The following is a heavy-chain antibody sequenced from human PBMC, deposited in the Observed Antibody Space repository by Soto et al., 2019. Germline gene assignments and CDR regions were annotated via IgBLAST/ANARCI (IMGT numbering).Heavy chain of an antibody. J-gene: IGHJ3*02. Sequence: PGESLMISNTCSGNSFTRYWIGGGRQMPGKGLEWMGIIYPGDSDTRYSPSFQGQVTISADKSISTAYLQWSSLKASDTAMYYCARLEVGATYHDAFDIWAQGTRVTVS. D-gene: IGHD1-26*01. CDR2: IYPGDSDT. CDR1: GNSFTRYW. V-gene: IGHV5-51*01. CDR3: ARLEVGATYHDAFDI.